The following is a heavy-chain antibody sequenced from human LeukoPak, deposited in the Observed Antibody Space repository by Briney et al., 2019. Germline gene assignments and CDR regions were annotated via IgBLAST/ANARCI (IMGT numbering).Heavy chain of an antibody. CDR2: IRYDRDNQ. CDR1: GFTFSSYG. V-gene: IGHV3-30*02. J-gene: IGHJ4*02. D-gene: IGHD6-13*01. CDR3: AKARSAAVGYYFDY. Sequence: PGGSLRLSCAASGFTFSSYGMHWVRQAPGKGLEYVAFIRYDRDNQYYADSVKGRFTISRDNSKNTLFLQMHGLRPEDTAVYYCAKARSAAVGYYFDYWGQGALVTVSS.